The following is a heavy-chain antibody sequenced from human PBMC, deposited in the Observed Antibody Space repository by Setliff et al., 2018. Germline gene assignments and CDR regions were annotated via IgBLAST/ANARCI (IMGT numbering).Heavy chain of an antibody. Sequence: PGGSLRLSCVGSGFTFSDYWMSWVRQAPGKGLEWVAIIKQDGSEKHYLDSVKGRFTISRDNAKNLLYLQMNSLRAEDTAVYYCARAKGTTMATQYFDYWGQGTLVTVSS. CDR3: ARAKGTTMATQYFDY. CDR1: GFTFSDYW. V-gene: IGHV3-7*01. J-gene: IGHJ4*02. CDR2: IKQDGSEK. D-gene: IGHD3-10*01.